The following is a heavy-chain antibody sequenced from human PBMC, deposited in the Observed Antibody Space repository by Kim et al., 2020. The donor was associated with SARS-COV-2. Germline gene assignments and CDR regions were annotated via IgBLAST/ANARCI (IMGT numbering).Heavy chain of an antibody. Sequence: ASVKVSCKASGYIFTNYGISWVRQAPGQGLEWMGWISAYNIKTNYAQKFQGRVTMTTDTSTSTAYMELRSLRSDDTAVYYCAREAYCNGDCYQDAFDIWG. CDR1: GYIFTNYG. V-gene: IGHV1-18*04. CDR3: AREAYCNGDCYQDAFDI. J-gene: IGHJ3*02. D-gene: IGHD2-21*02. CDR2: ISAYNIKT.